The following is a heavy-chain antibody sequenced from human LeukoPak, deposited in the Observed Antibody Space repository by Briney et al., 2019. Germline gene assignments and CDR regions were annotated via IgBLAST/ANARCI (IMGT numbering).Heavy chain of an antibody. J-gene: IGHJ4*02. D-gene: IGHD1-26*01. V-gene: IGHV3-7*01. Sequence: GGSLRLSCAATGSTFTNYWMSWFRQAPGKGLEWVANIKYDGTEKQYGDSVKGRFTISRDNAKNSVSLQMNSLRADDTAVYFCARYLNSGPEDFWGRGTLVTVSS. CDR3: ARYLNSGPEDF. CDR2: IKYDGTEK. CDR1: GSTFTNYW.